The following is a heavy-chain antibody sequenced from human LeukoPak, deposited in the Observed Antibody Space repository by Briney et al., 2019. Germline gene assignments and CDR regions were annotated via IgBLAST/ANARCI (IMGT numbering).Heavy chain of an antibody. J-gene: IGHJ4*02. Sequence: GASVKVSCKASGGTFSSDTISWVRQAPGQGLEWMGGIIPIFGTANYAQKFQGRVTITTDESTSTAYMELSSLRSEDTAVYYCATYSRSSTPIFDYWGQGTMVTVSS. CDR1: GGTFSSDT. V-gene: IGHV1-69*05. D-gene: IGHD6-6*01. CDR3: ATYSRSSTPIFDY. CDR2: IIPIFGTA.